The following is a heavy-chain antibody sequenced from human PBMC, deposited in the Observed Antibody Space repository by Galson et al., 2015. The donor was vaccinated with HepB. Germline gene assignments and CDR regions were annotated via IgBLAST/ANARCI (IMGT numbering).Heavy chain of an antibody. V-gene: IGHV3-49*04. CDR2: IRSKAYGGTT. Sequence: SLRLSCAASGFTFGDYAMSWVRQAPGKGLEWVGFIRSKAYGGTTEYAASVKGRFTISRDDSKSIAYLQMNSLKTEDTAVYYCTRAPTQAQHAFDIWGQGTMVTVSS. CDR3: TRAPTQAQHAFDI. CDR1: GFTFGDYA. J-gene: IGHJ3*02.